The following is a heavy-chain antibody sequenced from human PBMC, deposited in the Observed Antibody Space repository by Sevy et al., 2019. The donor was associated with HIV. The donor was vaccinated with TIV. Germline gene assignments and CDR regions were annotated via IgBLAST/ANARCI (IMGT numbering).Heavy chain of an antibody. V-gene: IGHV3-30*09. Sequence: GGSLRLSCTASGFTFNISPMHWVRQAPGKGLEWVAGVSNDGKDKHYPDSLKDRFGISRDNSKNTLYLQMDGLRGEDTAVYYCAREGGSSGRAGWFDPWGQGTLVTVSS. D-gene: IGHD3-22*01. J-gene: IGHJ5*02. CDR3: AREGGSSGRAGWFDP. CDR2: VSNDGKDK. CDR1: GFTFNISP.